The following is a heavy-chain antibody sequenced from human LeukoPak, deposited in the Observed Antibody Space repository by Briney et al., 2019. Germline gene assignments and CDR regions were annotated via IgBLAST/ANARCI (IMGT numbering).Heavy chain of an antibody. V-gene: IGHV4-4*07. J-gene: IGHJ4*02. CDR2: IYTSGNT. Sequence: SETLSLTCTVSGGSISSYYWSWVRQPAGKGPEWIGRIYTSGNTNYNPSLKGRVTMSVDTSKNQFSLNLSSVTAADTAVYYCARGRGSSWYYFDYWGQETLVTVSS. CDR3: ARGRGSSWYYFDY. D-gene: IGHD6-13*01. CDR1: GGSISSYY.